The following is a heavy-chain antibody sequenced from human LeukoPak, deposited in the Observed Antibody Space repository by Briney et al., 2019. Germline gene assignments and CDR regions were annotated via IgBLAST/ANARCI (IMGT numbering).Heavy chain of an antibody. CDR1: GFTFSSYA. J-gene: IGHJ4*02. D-gene: IGHD5-18*01. CDR2: ISGSGGST. V-gene: IGHV3-23*01. Sequence: PGGSLTLSCAASGFTFSSYAMSWVRQAPGKGLEWVSAISGSGGSTHYAASVKGRSTISRDNSKNTLYLQMNSLRAEDRAVYYCAKSGKTWIQLWSLAFDYWGQGTLLTVSS. CDR3: AKSGKTWIQLWSLAFDY.